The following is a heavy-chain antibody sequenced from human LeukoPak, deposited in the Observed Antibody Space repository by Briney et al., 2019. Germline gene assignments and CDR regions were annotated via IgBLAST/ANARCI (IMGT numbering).Heavy chain of an antibody. D-gene: IGHD3-10*01. CDR1: GGSISPYY. V-gene: IGHV4-59*08. J-gene: IGHJ3*02. Sequence: SGTLSLTCTVSGGSISPYYWSWMRQPPGTGLEWIGNIFYRGSTNYNASLQSRVSISVDTSKNQFSLSLSSVTAADTAVYYCARLLAGEYDPFDIWGQGTMVTVSS. CDR3: ARLLAGEYDPFDI. CDR2: IFYRGST.